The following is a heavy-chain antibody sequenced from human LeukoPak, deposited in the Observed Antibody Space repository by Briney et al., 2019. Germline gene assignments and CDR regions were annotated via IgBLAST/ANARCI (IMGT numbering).Heavy chain of an antibody. J-gene: IGHJ4*02. V-gene: IGHV3-23*01. D-gene: IGHD3-22*01. Sequence: GGSLRLSCAASGFTFSSYSMHWVRQAPGKGLEWVSTISGSGDSTYYADSVKGRFTISRDNSKDTLYLQMSSVRVDDTAVYYCARDRGRYYDSRGFYWGYYFDSWGQGILVTVST. CDR2: ISGSGDST. CDR1: GFTFSSYS. CDR3: ARDRGRYYDSRGFYWGYYFDS.